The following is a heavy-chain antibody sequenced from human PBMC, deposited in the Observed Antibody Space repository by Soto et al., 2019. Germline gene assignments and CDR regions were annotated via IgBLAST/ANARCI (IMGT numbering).Heavy chain of an antibody. J-gene: IGHJ4*02. V-gene: IGHV4-39*01. CDR3: ASLGTRTVTMNY. D-gene: IGHD4-17*01. CDR2: IYYSGST. Sequence: QLQLQESGPGLVKPSETLSLTCTVSGGSISSSSYYWGWIRQPPGKGLEWIGSIYYSGSTYYNPSLKSRVTISVDTSKNQISLKLSSVTAADTAVYYCASLGTRTVTMNYWGQGTLVTVSS. CDR1: GGSISSSSYY.